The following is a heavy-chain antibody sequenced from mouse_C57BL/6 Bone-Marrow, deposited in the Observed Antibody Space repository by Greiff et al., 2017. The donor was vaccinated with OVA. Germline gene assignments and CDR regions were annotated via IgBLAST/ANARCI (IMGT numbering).Heavy chain of an antibody. V-gene: IGHV1-55*01. Sequence: QVHVKQSGAELVKPGASVKMSCKASGYTFTSYWITWVKQRPGQGLEWIGDIYPGSGSTNYNEKFKSKATLTVDKSSSTAYMQLSSLTSEDSAVYYCAATYYIDYWGQGTTLTVSS. D-gene: IGHD4-1*02. CDR3: AATYYIDY. CDR2: IYPGSGST. J-gene: IGHJ2*01. CDR1: GYTFTSYW.